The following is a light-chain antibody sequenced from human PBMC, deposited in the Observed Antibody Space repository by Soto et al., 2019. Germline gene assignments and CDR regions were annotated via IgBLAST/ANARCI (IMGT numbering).Light chain of an antibody. Sequence: EIVLTQSPATLSMSPGDRVTLSCRASQSVDINLAWYQQRPGQAPRLLVYGASTKATDMPGRFSGRGSGTELTLTSNNLQSEDFAVYYCQQYRNWPRTFGRGTKVEIK. CDR2: GAS. V-gene: IGKV3-15*01. CDR1: QSVDIN. J-gene: IGKJ1*01. CDR3: QQYRNWPRT.